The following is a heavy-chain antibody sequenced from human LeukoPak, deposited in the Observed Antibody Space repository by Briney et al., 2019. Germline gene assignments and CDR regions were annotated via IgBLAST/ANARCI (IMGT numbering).Heavy chain of an antibody. D-gene: IGHD5-18*01. CDR3: ARANGRYSYGF. CDR1: GFTFSSYW. J-gene: IGHJ4*02. Sequence: SGGSLRLSCAASGFTFSSYWMSWVRQAPGKGLEWVANIKQDGSEKYYVDSVKGRFTISRDNAENSLYLQMNSLRAEDTAVYYCARANGRYSYGFWGQGTLVTVSS. CDR2: IKQDGSEK. V-gene: IGHV3-7*01.